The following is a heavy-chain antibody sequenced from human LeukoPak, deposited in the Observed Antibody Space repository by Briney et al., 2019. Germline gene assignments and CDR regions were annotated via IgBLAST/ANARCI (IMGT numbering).Heavy chain of an antibody. V-gene: IGHV4-30-4*08. CDR2: IYYSGST. CDR1: GGSINSGDYY. CDR3: ATERPEWGAYSLLEYYYMDV. Sequence: SETLSLTCIVSGGSINSGDYYWSWIRQPPGKGLEWIGYIYYSGSTYYNPSLKSRVTISVDTSKNQFSLQLSSVTAADTAVYYCATERPEWGAYSLLEYYYMDVWGKGTTVTVSS. J-gene: IGHJ6*03. D-gene: IGHD1-1*01.